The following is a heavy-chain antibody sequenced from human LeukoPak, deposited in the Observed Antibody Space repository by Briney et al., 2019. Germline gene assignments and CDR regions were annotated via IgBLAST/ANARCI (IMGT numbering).Heavy chain of an antibody. CDR3: ARSVMSPGEYTSVPAWFDP. D-gene: IGHD6-6*01. CDR1: GGSFSGYY. CDR2: INHSGST. V-gene: IGHV4-34*01. Sequence: PSETLSLTCAVYGGSFSGYYWSWIRQPPGKGLEWIEEINHSGSTNYNPSLKSRVTISVDTSKNQFSLKLSSVTAADTAVYYCARSVMSPGEYTSVPAWFDPWGQGTLVTVSS. J-gene: IGHJ5*02.